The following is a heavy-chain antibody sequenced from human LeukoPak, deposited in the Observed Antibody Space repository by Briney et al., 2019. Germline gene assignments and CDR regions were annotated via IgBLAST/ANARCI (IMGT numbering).Heavy chain of an antibody. CDR2: IYLSGST. D-gene: IGHD2-15*01. CDR1: GYSISSGYY. V-gene: IGHV4-38-2*01. J-gene: IGHJ5*02. Sequence: SETLSLTCAVSGYSISSGYYWGWIRQPPGKGLEWIGSIYLSGSTYYNPSLKSRVTISVDTSKNQFSLKLSSVTAADTAVYYCASRLGYCSGGSCYLGGWFDPWGQGTLVTVSS. CDR3: ASRLGYCSGGSCYLGGWFDP.